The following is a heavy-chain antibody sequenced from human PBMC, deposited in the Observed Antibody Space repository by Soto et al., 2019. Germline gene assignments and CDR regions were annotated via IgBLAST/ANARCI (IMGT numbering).Heavy chain of an antibody. J-gene: IGHJ4*02. CDR2: ISSSGGAT. CDR3: ATTPFNMASAGSYYFDS. Sequence: EVQLLESGGGLVQPGGSLRLSCAASGFTFSSYVMNWVRQAPGKGLEWVSGISSSGGATYYADSVKGRFTISRSNSKNTLYLQMNSLRAEDTAVYYCATTPFNMASAGSYYFDSWGQGILVTVSS. V-gene: IGHV3-23*01. D-gene: IGHD6-13*01. CDR1: GFTFSSYV.